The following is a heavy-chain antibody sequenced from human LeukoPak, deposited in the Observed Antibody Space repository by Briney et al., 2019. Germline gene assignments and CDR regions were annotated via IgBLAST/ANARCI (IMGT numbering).Heavy chain of an antibody. Sequence: ASVKVSCKASGYTFTSYGISWVRQAPGQGLEWMGWISAYNGNTNYAQKLQGRATMTTDTSTSTAYMELRSLRSDDTAVYYCARVVIDFWSGYLSSYFDYWGQGTLVTVSS. CDR1: GYTFTSYG. V-gene: IGHV1-18*01. CDR3: ARVVIDFWSGYLSSYFDY. CDR2: ISAYNGNT. D-gene: IGHD3-3*01. J-gene: IGHJ4*02.